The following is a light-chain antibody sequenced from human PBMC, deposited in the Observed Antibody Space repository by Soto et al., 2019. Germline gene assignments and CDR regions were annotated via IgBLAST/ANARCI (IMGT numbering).Light chain of an antibody. V-gene: IGLV8-61*01. CDR2: NTN. J-gene: IGLJ2*01. CDR3: VLYMSSGTMV. CDR1: SGSVSTSYY. Sequence: QAVVTQEPSFSVSPGGTVTLTCGLSSGSVSTSYYPSWYQQTPGQAPRTLIYNTNNRSSGVPDRFSGSILGNKAALPITGAQADDESDYDCVLYMSSGTMVFGGGTKVTVL.